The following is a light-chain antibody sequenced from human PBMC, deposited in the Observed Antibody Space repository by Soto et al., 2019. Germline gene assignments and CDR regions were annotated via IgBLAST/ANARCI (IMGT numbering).Light chain of an antibody. J-gene: IGKJ5*01. CDR3: QQRISWPTT. V-gene: IGKV3-11*01. Sequence: EIVLTQSPATLSLSPGERATLSCRASQSVSSYLAWYQQKPGQAPRLLIYDASNRATGIPARFSGSGSGTDFTLTVSSLEPADFAVYYCQQRISWPTTFGQGTRLEIK. CDR1: QSVSSY. CDR2: DAS.